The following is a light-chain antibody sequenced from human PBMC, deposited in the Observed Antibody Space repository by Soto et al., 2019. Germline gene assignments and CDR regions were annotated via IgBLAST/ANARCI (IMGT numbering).Light chain of an antibody. CDR2: GAS. CDR3: QQSDSWPRT. CDR1: HYLSSN. J-gene: IGKJ1*01. Sequence: RVMTQSPATVSVSPGQRGTLSCRASHYLSSNLFWYQQKAGQAPRLLIYGASTRATGVPARFSGSGSGTEFTLTISSLQSEDFAVYYCQQSDSWPRTFGQGTKVDIK. V-gene: IGKV3-15*01.